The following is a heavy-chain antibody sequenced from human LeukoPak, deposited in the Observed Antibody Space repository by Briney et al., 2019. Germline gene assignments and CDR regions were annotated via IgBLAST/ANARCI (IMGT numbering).Heavy chain of an antibody. D-gene: IGHD3-10*01. J-gene: IGHJ4*02. V-gene: IGHV3-30*18. CDR1: AFTFSSYG. CDR2: ISHDGSNK. CDR3: AKDAWYYYGSGGYFEY. Sequence: PGGSLRLSCVASAFTFSSYGMHWVRQAPGKGLEWVALISHDGSNKYYADSVKGRFTISRDNSKNTLYLQMNSLRVEDTAVYYCAKDAWYYYGSGGYFEYWGQGTLVSVSS.